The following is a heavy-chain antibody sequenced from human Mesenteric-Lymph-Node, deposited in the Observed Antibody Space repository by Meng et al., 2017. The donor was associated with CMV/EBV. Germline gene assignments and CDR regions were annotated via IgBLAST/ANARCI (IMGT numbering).Heavy chain of an antibody. CDR3: TRARFTSVGCFDP. CDR2: INSDGSIT. V-gene: IGHV3-74*01. J-gene: IGHJ5*02. Sequence: CAASRFRYSSCWMHWVHQAPGKGVVEVSRINSDGSITNYADSVKGRFTISRDNARNTLYLQMNSLRAEDTAVYYCTRARFTSVGCFDPWGQGTLVTVSS. D-gene: IGHD5/OR15-5a*01. CDR1: RFRYSSCW.